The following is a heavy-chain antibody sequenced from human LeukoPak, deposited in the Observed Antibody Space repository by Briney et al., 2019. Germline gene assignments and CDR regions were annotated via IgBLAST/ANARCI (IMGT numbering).Heavy chain of an antibody. Sequence: GGSLRLSCAASGFTFSTYSMNWVRQAPGKGLEWASSISSSSSYIYYADSVKGRFTISRDNAKDSLYLQMNGLRAEDTAVYYCARDRSASIAVVTAEIDYWGQGTLVTVSS. CDR1: GFTFSTYS. CDR2: ISSSSSYI. CDR3: ARDRSASIAVVTAEIDY. D-gene: IGHD6-19*01. J-gene: IGHJ4*02. V-gene: IGHV3-21*01.